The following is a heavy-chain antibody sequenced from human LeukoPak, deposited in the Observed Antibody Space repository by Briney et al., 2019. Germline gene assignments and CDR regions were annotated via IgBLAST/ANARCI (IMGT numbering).Heavy chain of an antibody. V-gene: IGHV4-59*01. J-gene: IGHJ6*03. CDR3: ARVEEGYGSGRRENSYYYYMDV. CDR2: IYYSGST. CDR1: GGSISSYY. D-gene: IGHD3-10*01. Sequence: PSETLSLTCTVSGGSISSYYWSWIRQPPGKGLEWIGDIYYSGSTNYNPSLKSRVTISVDTSKNQFSLKLRSVTAADTAVYYCARVEEGYGSGRRENSYYYYMDVWGKGPTVTISS.